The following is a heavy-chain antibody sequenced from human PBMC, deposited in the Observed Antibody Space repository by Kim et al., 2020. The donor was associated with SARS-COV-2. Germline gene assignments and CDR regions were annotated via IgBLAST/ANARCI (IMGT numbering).Heavy chain of an antibody. Sequence: GGPLRLSCAASGFTFSTYAMNWVRQAPGKGLEWVSYITSSSSTVLYADSVKGRFTISRDNAKNSLYLQMNSLRDEDTAIYYCARDLGYCSGGSCFPLDYWGQGTLVTVSS. CDR2: ITSSSSTV. CDR3: ARDLGYCSGGSCFPLDY. J-gene: IGHJ4*02. V-gene: IGHV3-48*02. D-gene: IGHD2-15*01. CDR1: GFTFSTYA.